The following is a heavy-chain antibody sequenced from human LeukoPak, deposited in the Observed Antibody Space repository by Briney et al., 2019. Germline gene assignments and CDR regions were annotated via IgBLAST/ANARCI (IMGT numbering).Heavy chain of an antibody. V-gene: IGHV3-49*03. CDR2: IRSKAYGGTT. Sequence: GGSLRVSCTASGFTFGDYAMSWFRQAPGKGLEWVGFIRSKAYGGTTEYAASVKGRFTISRDDSKSIAYLQMNSLKTEDTAVYYCTRAAPTFGELYFDYWGQGTLVTVSS. D-gene: IGHD3-10*01. CDR1: GFTFGDYA. J-gene: IGHJ4*02. CDR3: TRAAPTFGELYFDY.